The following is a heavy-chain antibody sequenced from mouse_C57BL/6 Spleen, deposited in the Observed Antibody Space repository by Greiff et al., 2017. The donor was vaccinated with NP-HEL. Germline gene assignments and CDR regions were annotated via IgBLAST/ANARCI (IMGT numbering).Heavy chain of an antibody. D-gene: IGHD1-1*01. J-gene: IGHJ1*03. CDR3: TTDYGSSTNWYFDV. CDR2: IDPENGDT. V-gene: IGHV14-4*01. Sequence: VQLQQSGAELVRPGASVKLSCTASGFNITDDYMHWVKQRPEQGLEWIGWIDPENGDTEYASKFQGKATITADTSSNTAYLQLSSLTSEDTAVYYCTTDYGSSTNWYFDVWGTGTTVTVSS. CDR1: GFNITDDY.